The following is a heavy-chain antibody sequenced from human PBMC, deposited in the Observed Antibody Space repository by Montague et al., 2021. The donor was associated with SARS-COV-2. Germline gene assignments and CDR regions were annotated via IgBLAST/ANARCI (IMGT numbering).Heavy chain of an antibody. CDR1: GGSISSYS. V-gene: IGHV4-59*08. J-gene: IGHJ6*02. D-gene: IGHD3-9*01. CDR2: IFYSGST. CDR3: ARLGLGGYDILTGYYQSGMDV. Sequence: SETLSLTCTVSGGSISSYSWSWIRQPPGKGLEWIRSIFYSGSTNYNPSLKSRVTISVDTSKKQFSLKLSSVTAADTAVYYCARLGLGGYDILTGYYQSGMDVWGQGTTVTVSS.